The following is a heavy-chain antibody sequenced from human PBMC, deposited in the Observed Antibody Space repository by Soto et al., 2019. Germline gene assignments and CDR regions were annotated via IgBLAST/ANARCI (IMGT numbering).Heavy chain of an antibody. CDR3: AKHSMVVPAAPGFDP. V-gene: IGHV3-23*01. Sequence: GGSLRLSCAASGFTFSSYPMSWARQVPGKGLEWVSAISGSGGSTYYADSVKGRFTISRDNSKNTLYLQMNSLRAEDKAVYYCAKHSMVVPAAPGFDPWGQGT. CDR1: GFTFSSYP. D-gene: IGHD2-2*01. J-gene: IGHJ5*02. CDR2: ISGSGGST.